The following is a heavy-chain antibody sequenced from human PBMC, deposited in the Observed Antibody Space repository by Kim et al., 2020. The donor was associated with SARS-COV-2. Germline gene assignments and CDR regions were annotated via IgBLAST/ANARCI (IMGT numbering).Heavy chain of an antibody. J-gene: IGHJ4*02. Sequence: ASVKVSCKASGYTFTTYYMHWLRQAPGQGLEWMGMIVPSGGTINYAQRFQGRVTMTRDTSTSTVYLELSSLRSADQAMYYCAREPARLLYFDSWGQGTLV. CDR2: IVPSGGTI. CDR1: GYTFTTYY. D-gene: IGHD2-21*01. CDR3: AREPARLLYFDS. V-gene: IGHV1-46*01.